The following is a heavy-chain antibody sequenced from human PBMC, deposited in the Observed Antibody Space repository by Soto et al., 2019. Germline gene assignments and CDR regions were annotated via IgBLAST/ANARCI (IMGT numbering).Heavy chain of an antibody. CDR3: ARVRGKLHTGGGQYYFDY. J-gene: IGHJ4*02. Sequence: QVQLQESGPGLVKPSETLSLTCTVSGGSVSSYYWSWIRQPAGKGLEWIGRIYTSGSTNYNPSLKSRVTMAVETSKNPFSLKLSSVTAADTAVYYCARVRGKLHTGGGQYYFDYWGQGTLVTVSS. D-gene: IGHD1-7*01. CDR1: GGSVSSYY. V-gene: IGHV4-4*07. CDR2: IYTSGST.